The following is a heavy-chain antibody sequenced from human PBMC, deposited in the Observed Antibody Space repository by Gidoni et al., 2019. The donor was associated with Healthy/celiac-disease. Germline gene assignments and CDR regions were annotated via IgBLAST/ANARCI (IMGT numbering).Heavy chain of an antibody. Sequence: TNYNPSLKSRVTISVDTSKNQFSLKLSSVTAADTAVYYCTRSRGQYLADYWGQGTLVTVSS. D-gene: IGHD4-4*01. CDR2: T. CDR3: TRSRGQYLADY. J-gene: IGHJ4*02. V-gene: IGHV4-59*01.